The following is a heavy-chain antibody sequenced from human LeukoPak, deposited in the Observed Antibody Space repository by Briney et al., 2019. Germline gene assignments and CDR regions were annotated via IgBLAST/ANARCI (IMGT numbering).Heavy chain of an antibody. CDR3: AKARGPGIAVAGII. CDR2: ISGSGGST. V-gene: IGHV3-23*01. D-gene: IGHD6-19*01. CDR1: AFTFSSYS. J-gene: IGHJ4*02. Sequence: GRSLTLSCPASAFTFSSYSTSWVRQAPGKGLEWVSSISGSGGSTYYADSVKGRFTISRDNSKNTLYLQMNSLRAEDTAVYYCAKARGPGIAVAGIIWGQGTLVTVSS.